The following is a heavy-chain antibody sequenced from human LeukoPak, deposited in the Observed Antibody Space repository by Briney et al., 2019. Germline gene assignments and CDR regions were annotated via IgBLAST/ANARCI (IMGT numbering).Heavy chain of an antibody. CDR1: GYTFTSDD. Sequence: EASVYLSCTPSGYTFTSDDINSVRQATRHGLEWMGWMNPNSGNTGYAQKFQGRVTMTGNTSISTAYMELSSLRSEDTAVYYCARRHLAVAGTLFHYGMDVWGQGTTVTVSS. V-gene: IGHV1-8*01. J-gene: IGHJ6*02. CDR3: ARRHLAVAGTLFHYGMDV. CDR2: MNPNSGNT. D-gene: IGHD6-19*01.